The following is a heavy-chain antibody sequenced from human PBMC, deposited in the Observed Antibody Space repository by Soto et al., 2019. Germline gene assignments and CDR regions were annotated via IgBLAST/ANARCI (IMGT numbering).Heavy chain of an antibody. J-gene: IGHJ6*02. CDR2: IIPIFGTA. Sequence: SSVKVSCKASGGTFSSYAISWVRQAPGQGLEWMGVIIPIFGTANYAQKFTGRVTITADKSTSTAYMELSSMRSEDTAVYYCTTRVRVRVRGSYYYGMDVWGQGTKVTV. D-gene: IGHD3-10*01. CDR1: GGTFSSYA. V-gene: IGHV1-69*06. CDR3: TTRVRVRVRGSYYYGMDV.